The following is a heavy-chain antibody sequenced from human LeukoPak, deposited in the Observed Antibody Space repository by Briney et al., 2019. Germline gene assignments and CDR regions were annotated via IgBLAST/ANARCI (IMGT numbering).Heavy chain of an antibody. CDR2: IYSGGST. V-gene: IGHV3-53*05. J-gene: IGHJ5*02. Sequence: PGGSLRLSCAASGFIVSNNYMSWVRQAPGKGLEWVSVIYSGGSTYYADSVKGRFTISRDNSKNTLYLQMNSLRAEDTAVYYCARDSSSWYRGGFDPWGQGTLVTVSS. CDR3: ARDSSSWYRGGFDP. D-gene: IGHD6-13*01. CDR1: GFIVSNNY.